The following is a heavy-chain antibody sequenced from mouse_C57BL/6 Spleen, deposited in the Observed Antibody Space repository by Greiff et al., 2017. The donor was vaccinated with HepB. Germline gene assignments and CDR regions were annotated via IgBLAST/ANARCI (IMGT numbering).Heavy chain of an antibody. Sequence: QVQLQQSGPELVKPGASVKISCKASGYAFSSSWMNWVKQRPGKGLEWIGRIYPGDGDTNYNGQFKGKATLTADKSSSTACMQLSSLTSEDSAVYFCARYGYYVNWYFDVWGTGTTVTVSS. CDR2: IYPGDGDT. CDR1: GYAFSSSW. D-gene: IGHD2-3*01. V-gene: IGHV1-82*01. J-gene: IGHJ1*03. CDR3: ARYGYYVNWYFDV.